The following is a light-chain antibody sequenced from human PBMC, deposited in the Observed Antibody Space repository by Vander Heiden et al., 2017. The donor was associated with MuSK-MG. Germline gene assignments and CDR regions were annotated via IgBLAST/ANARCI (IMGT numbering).Light chain of an antibody. V-gene: IGKV1-NL1*01. J-gene: IGKJ1*01. CDR1: QVIRDA. Sequence: IQMTQSPSSLSASVGDTVNVSCRASQVIRDALVWYQQRPGAAPKLLIYGGSKLQVGVPSRFRGSGPGADYTLTISDLQPEDFATYYCQQYLTTPRTFGQGTRVDIK. CDR3: QQYLTTPRT. CDR2: GGS.